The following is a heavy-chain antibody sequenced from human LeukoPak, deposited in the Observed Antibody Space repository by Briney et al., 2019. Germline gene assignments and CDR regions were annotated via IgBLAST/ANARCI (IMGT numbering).Heavy chain of an antibody. CDR1: GYSFILYG. CDR2: ISTSTGDT. Sequence: ASVKVSCKTSGYSFILYGTSWVRQAPGQGPEWMGWISTSTGDTKYTQKFQGRVTLTTDTSTSTAYMELSSLRSDDTAVYYCARDDNYGIFVNVDYWGQGTLVTVSS. J-gene: IGHJ4*02. CDR3: ARDDNYGIFVNVDY. V-gene: IGHV1-18*01. D-gene: IGHD4-11*01.